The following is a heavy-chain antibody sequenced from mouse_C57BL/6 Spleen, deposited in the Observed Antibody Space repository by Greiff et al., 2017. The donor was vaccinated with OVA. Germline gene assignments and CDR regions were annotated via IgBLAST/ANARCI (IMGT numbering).Heavy chain of an antibody. D-gene: IGHD1-1*01. V-gene: IGHV1-53*01. CDR2: INPSNGGT. Sequence: QVHVKQSGTELVKPGASVKLSCKASGYTFTSYWMHWVKQRPGQGLEWIGNINPSNGGTNYNEKFKSKATLTVDKSSSTAYMQLSSLTSEDSAVYYCARDYYGSSYKWYFDVWGTGTTVTVSS. CDR3: ARDYYGSSYKWYFDV. J-gene: IGHJ1*03. CDR1: GYTFTSYW.